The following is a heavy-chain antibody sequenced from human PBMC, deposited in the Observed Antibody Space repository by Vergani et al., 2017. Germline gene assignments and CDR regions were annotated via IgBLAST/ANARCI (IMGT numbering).Heavy chain of an antibody. V-gene: IGHV3-23*01. Sequence: EVQLLESGGGLVQSGGSLRLSCAASGFTFTSYAMSWVRQAPGKGLEWVSAISGSGGSTYYADSVKGRFTISRDNSKNTLYLQMNSLRAEDTAVDYCAKVSGSYSANAFDIWGQGTMVTVSS. CDR2: ISGSGGST. J-gene: IGHJ3*02. D-gene: IGHD1-26*01. CDR1: GFTFTSYA. CDR3: AKVSGSYSANAFDI.